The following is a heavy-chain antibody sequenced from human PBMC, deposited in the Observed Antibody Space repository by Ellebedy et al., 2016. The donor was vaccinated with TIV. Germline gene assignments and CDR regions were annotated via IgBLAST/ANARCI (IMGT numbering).Heavy chain of an antibody. J-gene: IGHJ6*02. CDR2: ISYDGSNK. V-gene: IGHV3-30-3*01. Sequence: PGGSLRLSCAASGFTFSSYAMHWVRQAPGKGLEWVAVISYDGSNKYYADSVKGRFTISRDNSKNTLYLQMNSLRAEDTAVYYCARDLRWELPALGMDVWGQGTTVTVS. CDR3: ARDLRWELPALGMDV. CDR1: GFTFSSYA. D-gene: IGHD1-26*01.